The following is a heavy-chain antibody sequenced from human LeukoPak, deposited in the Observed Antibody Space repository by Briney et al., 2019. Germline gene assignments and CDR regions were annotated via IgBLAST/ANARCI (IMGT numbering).Heavy chain of an antibody. V-gene: IGHV4-61*02. CDR2: IYTSGST. CDR3: AVAYDSSGYYNLPFFDY. D-gene: IGHD3-22*01. CDR1: GGSISSGSYY. Sequence: SETLSLTCTVSGGSISSGSYYWSWIRQPAGKGLEWIGRIYTSGSTNYNPSLKSRVTISVDTSKNQFSLKLSSVTAADTAVYYCAVAYDSSGYYNLPFFDYWGQGTLVTVSS. J-gene: IGHJ4*02.